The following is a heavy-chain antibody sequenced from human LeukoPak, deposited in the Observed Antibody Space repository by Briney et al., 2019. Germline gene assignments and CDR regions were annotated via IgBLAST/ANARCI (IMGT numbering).Heavy chain of an antibody. CDR3: ARVRYCSSTSCYWSDYFDY. D-gene: IGHD2-2*01. Sequence: SETLSLTCAVYGGSFSGYYWSWIRQPPGKGLEWIGEINHSGSTNYNPSLKSRVTISVDTSKNQFSLKLSSVTAADTAVYYCARVRYCSSTSCYWSDYFDYWGQGTLVTVSS. V-gene: IGHV4-34*01. J-gene: IGHJ4*02. CDR1: GGSFSGYY. CDR2: INHSGST.